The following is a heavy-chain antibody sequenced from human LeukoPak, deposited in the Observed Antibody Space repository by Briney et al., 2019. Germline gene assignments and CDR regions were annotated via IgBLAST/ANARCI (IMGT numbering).Heavy chain of an antibody. CDR2: ISYDGSSK. CDR1: GFTFSSYG. CDR3: ARDSSGPLY. D-gene: IGHD6-19*01. V-gene: IGHV3-30*03. Sequence: GGSLRLSCAPFGFTFSSYGMHWVRQAPGKGLEWVAVISYDGSSKYYADSVKGRFTISRGNSKNTLYLQMNSLSAEDTAVYYCARDSSGPLYWGQGTLVTVSS. J-gene: IGHJ4*02.